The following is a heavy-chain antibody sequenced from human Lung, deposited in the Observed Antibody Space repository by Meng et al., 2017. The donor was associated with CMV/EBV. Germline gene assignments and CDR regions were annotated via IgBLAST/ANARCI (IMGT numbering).Heavy chain of an antibody. V-gene: IGHV3-23*01. CDR1: GFTFSSYA. Sequence: GGSLRLXCAASGFTFSSYAMSWVPQAPGKGLEWVSAISGSGGSTYYADSVKGRFTISRDNSKNTLYLQMNSLRAEDTAVYYCAKDRPMYYDFWSGLDYWGQGTLVTVSS. CDR2: ISGSGGST. J-gene: IGHJ4*02. D-gene: IGHD3-3*01. CDR3: AKDRPMYYDFWSGLDY.